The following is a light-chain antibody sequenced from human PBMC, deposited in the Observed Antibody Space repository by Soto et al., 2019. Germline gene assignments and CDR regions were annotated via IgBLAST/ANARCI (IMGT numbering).Light chain of an antibody. CDR1: QGISSW. CDR2: AAS. J-gene: IGKJ5*01. Sequence: DIQMTQSPSSLSASVGDRVTITCRASQGISSWLAWYQRKPEKAPKSLVYAASILQDGVPSRFSGSGSGTDFTLTISSLQSEDFALYYCQQYNKWPLITFGQGTRLEIK. CDR3: QQYNKWPLIT. V-gene: IGKV1D-16*01.